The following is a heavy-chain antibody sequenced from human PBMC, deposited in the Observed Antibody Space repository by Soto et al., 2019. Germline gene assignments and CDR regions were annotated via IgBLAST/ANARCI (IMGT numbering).Heavy chain of an antibody. V-gene: IGHV3-30-3*01. Sequence: SCKASGYTFTSYAMHWVSQAPGKGLEWVAVISYDGSNKYYVDSVKGRFTISRDNSKNTLYRQQNSQRAEDRAVYYCARDFYRFNSAYGFSMAFWGQGTTVTVSS. J-gene: IGHJ6*02. CDR3: ARDFYRFNSAYGFSMAF. D-gene: IGHD5-12*01. CDR2: ISYDGSNK. CDR1: GYTFTSYA.